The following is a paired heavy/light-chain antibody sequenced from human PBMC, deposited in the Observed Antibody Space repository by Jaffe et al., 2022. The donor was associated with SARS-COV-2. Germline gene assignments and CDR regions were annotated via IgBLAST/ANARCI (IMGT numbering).Heavy chain of an antibody. CDR3: ARDSEGDILVVVTATGFDY. CDR1: GFTFSTYS. J-gene: IGHJ4*02. D-gene: IGHD2-15*01. V-gene: IGHV3-30*03. Sequence: QVQLVESGGGVVQPGRSLRLSCAASGFTFSTYSMHWVRQAPGKGLEWVAVISYSGNNKYYADSVKGRFTISRDNSKDTLYLQMDSLRAEDTAVYYCARDSEGDILVVVTATGFDYWGQGTLVTVSS. CDR2: ISYSGNNK.
Light chain of an antibody. CDR1: ALPKQY. J-gene: IGLJ2*01. CDR2: KDT. Sequence: SYELTQPPSVSVSPGQTARITCSGDALPKQYTYWYQQKPGQAPVLVIYKDTERPSGIPERISGSSSGTTVTLTISGVQAEDEADYYCQSVDSSGTPNVIFGGGTKLTVL. CDR3: QSVDSSGTPNVI. V-gene: IGLV3-25*03.